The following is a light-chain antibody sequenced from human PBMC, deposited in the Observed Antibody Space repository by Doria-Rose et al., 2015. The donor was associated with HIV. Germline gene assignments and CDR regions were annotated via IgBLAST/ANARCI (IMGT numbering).Light chain of an antibody. V-gene: IGLV1-40*01. Sequence: QTVVTQEPSVSEAPGQRVTISCTGSSSNIGAGYDVHWYQQLPGTAPKLLIYGNINRPSAVPDRISSSHAGTSASLAITGLQAEDEADCYCQSYDSSPSGYVFGTGTKVTVL. J-gene: IGLJ1*01. CDR3: QSYDSSPSGYV. CDR2: GNI. CDR1: SSNIGAGYD.